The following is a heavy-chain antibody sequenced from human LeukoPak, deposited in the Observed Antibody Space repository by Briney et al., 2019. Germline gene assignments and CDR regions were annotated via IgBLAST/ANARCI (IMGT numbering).Heavy chain of an antibody. Sequence: ASVKVSCKASGYTFTSYDINWVRQAAGQGLEWMGWMNPNSGNTGYAQKFQGRVTTTRNTSISTAYMELSNLRSEDTAVYYCARVGASCSSTSCYPLLPYYYYMDVWGKGTTVTVSS. CDR3: ARVGASCSSTSCYPLLPYYYYMDV. CDR2: MNPNSGNT. CDR1: GYTFTSYD. V-gene: IGHV1-8*01. D-gene: IGHD2-2*01. J-gene: IGHJ6*03.